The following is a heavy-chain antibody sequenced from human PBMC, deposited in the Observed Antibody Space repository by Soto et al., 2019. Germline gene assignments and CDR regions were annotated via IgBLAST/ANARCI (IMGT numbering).Heavy chain of an antibody. D-gene: IGHD6-13*01. CDR3: ASTLAAAGTNYYYYGLDV. CDR2: IFHTGST. CDR1: RGSVSSGSYY. J-gene: IGHJ6*02. Sequence: PSETLSLTCTVSRGSVSSGSYYWSWIRQPPGKGLEWIGYIFHTGSTNYNPSLKSRVTISVDTSQNHFSLGLSSVTAADTAVYYCASTLAAAGTNYYYYGLDVWGQGTTVTVAS. V-gene: IGHV4-61*03.